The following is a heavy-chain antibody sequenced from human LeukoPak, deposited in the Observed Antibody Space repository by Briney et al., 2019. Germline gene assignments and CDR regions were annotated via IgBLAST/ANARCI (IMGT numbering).Heavy chain of an antibody. V-gene: IGHV3-53*01. D-gene: IGHD3-3*01. Sequence: GGSLRLSCAASGFTVSSNYMSWVRQAPGKGLEWVSVIYSGGSTYYADSVKGRFTISRDNSKNTVYLQMNSLRAEDTAVYYCARDRIYDFIKNTDDYHYGMDVWGQGTTVTVSS. CDR1: GFTVSSNY. CDR3: ARDRIYDFIKNTDDYHYGMDV. J-gene: IGHJ6*02. CDR2: IYSGGST.